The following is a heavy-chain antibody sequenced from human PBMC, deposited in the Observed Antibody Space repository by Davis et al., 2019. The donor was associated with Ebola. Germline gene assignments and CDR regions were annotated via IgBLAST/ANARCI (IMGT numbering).Heavy chain of an antibody. D-gene: IGHD2-2*03. V-gene: IGHV3-23*01. Sequence: GESLKISCAASGFTFSSFAMSWVRQAPGKGLEWVSAISGSGDSTYYADSVKGRFTISRDNSKNTLYLQMNSLRAEDTAVYYCAKDGSGGGYYYYGMDVWGQGTTVTVSS. CDR3: AKDGSGGGYYYYGMDV. CDR2: ISGSGDST. CDR1: GFTFSSFA. J-gene: IGHJ6*02.